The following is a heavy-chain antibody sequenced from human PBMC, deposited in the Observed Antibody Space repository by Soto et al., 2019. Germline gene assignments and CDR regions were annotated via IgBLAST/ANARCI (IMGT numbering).Heavy chain of an antibody. J-gene: IGHJ5*02. CDR2: IYYSGST. D-gene: IGHD3-3*01. CDR3: ARVPGSGYTNWFDP. CDR1: GGSISSGGYY. Sequence: PSETLSLTCTVSGGSISSGGYYWSWIRQHPGKGLGWIGYIYYSGSTYYNPSLKSRVTISVDTSKNQFSLKLSSVTAADTAVYYCARVPGSGYTNWFDPWGQGTLVTVSS. V-gene: IGHV4-31*03.